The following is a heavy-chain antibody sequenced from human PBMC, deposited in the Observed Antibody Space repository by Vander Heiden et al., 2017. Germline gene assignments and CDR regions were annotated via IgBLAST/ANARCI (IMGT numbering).Heavy chain of an antibody. CDR1: GYAFSGYY. J-gene: IGHJ4*02. CDR3: ARELAGVLDY. Sequence: QVQLVQSGAEVKMPGASVKVSCKASGYAFSGYYKHWVRQAPGQGLEWMGWINPNSGDTDYAQKFPGRVTMTRDTSISTAYMELSGLRSDDTAVFYCARELAGVLDYWGQGTLVTVSS. D-gene: IGHD1-1*01. CDR2: INPNSGDT. V-gene: IGHV1-2*02.